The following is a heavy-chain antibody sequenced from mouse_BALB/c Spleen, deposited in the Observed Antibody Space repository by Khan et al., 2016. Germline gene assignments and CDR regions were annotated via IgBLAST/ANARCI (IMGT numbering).Heavy chain of an antibody. CDR1: GYTFSSYW. J-gene: IGHJ2*01. CDR3: ASASDY. CDR2: ILPGCGST. Sequence: QVQLKQSGAELMKPGASVKISCKATGYTFSSYWIEWVKQRPGHGLEWIGEILPGCGSTNYNEKFKGTATFTADTTYNKAYMQLSSLTSEDSAVYYCASASDYWAQGTTLTVSS. V-gene: IGHV1-9*01.